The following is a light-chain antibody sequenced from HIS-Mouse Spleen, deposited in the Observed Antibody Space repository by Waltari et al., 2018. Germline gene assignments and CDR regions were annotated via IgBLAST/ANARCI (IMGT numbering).Light chain of an antibody. J-gene: IGKJ1*01. V-gene: IGKV3-15*01. CDR3: QQYNNWPRT. CDR2: GAS. CDR1: QSVSSN. Sequence: EIVMTQSPATLSVSPGERATLSCRASQSVSSNLTLYQQKPGQAPRLLIYGASTWATGIPARFSGSGSGTEFTLTISSMQSEDFAVYYCQQYNNWPRTFGQGTKVEIK.